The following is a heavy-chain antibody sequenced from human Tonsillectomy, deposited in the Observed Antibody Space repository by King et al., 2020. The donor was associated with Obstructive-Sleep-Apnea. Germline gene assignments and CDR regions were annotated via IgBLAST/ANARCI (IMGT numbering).Heavy chain of an antibody. CDR1: GYTFTSSD. V-gene: IGHV1-8*01. D-gene: IGHD1-20*01. CDR3: AGSPPGANWRTINWYFDL. CDR2: MNPNSGNT. Sequence: HVQLVESGAEVKKPGASVKVSCKASGYTFTSSDINWVRQATGQGLEWMGWMNPNSGNTGYAQKFQGRVTMTRNTSLTTAYMELSSLRCEDTAVYYCAGSPPGANWRTINWYFDLWGRGSLVTVSS. J-gene: IGHJ2*01.